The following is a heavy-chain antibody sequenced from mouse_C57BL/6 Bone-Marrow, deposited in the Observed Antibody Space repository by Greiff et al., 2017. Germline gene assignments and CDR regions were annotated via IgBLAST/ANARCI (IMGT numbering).Heavy chain of an antibody. V-gene: IGHV1-64*01. Sequence: SGAGLVKPGASVKLSCKASGYTFTSYWMHWVKQRPGQGLEWIGMIHPNSGSTNYNEKIKSKATLTVDKSSSTAYMQLSSLTSEDSAVYYCARRELYWYFDVWGTGTTVTVSS. CDR1: GYTFTSYW. CDR3: ARRELYWYFDV. J-gene: IGHJ1*03. CDR2: IHPNSGST.